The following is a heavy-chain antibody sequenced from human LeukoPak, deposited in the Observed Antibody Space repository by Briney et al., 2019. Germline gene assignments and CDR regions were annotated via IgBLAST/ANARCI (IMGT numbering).Heavy chain of an antibody. V-gene: IGHV1-2*02. CDR3: ARALVSVNKEADY. J-gene: IGHJ4*02. Sequence: ASVKVSCKASGYTFTGYYMHWVRQAPGQGLEWMGWINPNSGGTNYAQKFQGRVTMTRDTSISTAYMELSRLRSDDTAVYYCARALVSVNKEADYWGQGTLVTVSS. CDR2: INPNSGGT. CDR1: GYTFTGYY. D-gene: IGHD4-17*01.